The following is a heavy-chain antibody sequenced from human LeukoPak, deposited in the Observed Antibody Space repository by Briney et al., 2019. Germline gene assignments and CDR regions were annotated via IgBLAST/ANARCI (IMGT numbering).Heavy chain of an antibody. CDR2: ISSGSDTI. CDR1: GFTFSNAW. CDR3: ARYSFAAFDI. Sequence: GGSLRLSCAASGFTFSNAWMSWVRQAPGKGLEWVSHISSGSDTIYFADSVKGRFTISRDNAKNSLSLQMNSLRDEDTAVYYCARYSFAAFDIWGQGTMVTVSS. V-gene: IGHV3-48*02. J-gene: IGHJ3*02. D-gene: IGHD1-26*01.